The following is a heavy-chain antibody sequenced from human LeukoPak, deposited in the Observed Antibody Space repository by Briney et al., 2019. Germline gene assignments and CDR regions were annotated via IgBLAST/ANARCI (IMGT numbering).Heavy chain of an antibody. J-gene: IGHJ6*02. CDR2: IYYSGST. D-gene: IGHD6-13*01. V-gene: IGHV4-39*01. CDR1: GGSISSSSYY. CDR3: SSWGESSSWYYYYYGMDV. Sequence: PSETLSLTCTVPGGSISSSSYYWGWIRQPPGKGLEWIGSIYYSGSTYYNPSLKSRVTISVDTSKNQFSPKLSSVTAADTAVYYCSSWGESSSWYYYYYGMDVWGQGTTVTVSS.